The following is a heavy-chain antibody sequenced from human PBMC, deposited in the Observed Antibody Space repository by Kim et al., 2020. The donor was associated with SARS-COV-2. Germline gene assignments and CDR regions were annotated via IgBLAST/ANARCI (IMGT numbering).Heavy chain of an antibody. CDR3: ARDARPYYYDSNGQTWFAP. CDR2: INSHGSST. CDR1: GFTFSNYW. D-gene: IGHD3-22*01. J-gene: IGHJ5*02. Sequence: GGSLRLSCAASGFTFSNYWLHWVRQTPGKGLVWVSRINSHGSSTNYADSVKGRFTISRDNAKNTLFLQMNSLRAEDTAVYYCARDARPYYYDSNGQTWFAPWGQGTLVTVSS. V-gene: IGHV3-74*01.